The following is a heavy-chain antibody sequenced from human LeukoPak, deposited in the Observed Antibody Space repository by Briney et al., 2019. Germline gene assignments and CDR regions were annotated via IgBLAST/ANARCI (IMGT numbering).Heavy chain of an antibody. Sequence: GGSLRLSCAASGFTFSSYGMHWVRQAPGKGLEWVAVISYDGSNKYYADSVKGRFTISRDNSKNTLYLQMNGLRAEDTAVYYCAKGSITMIVDPTPGYFDYWGQGTLVTVSS. V-gene: IGHV3-30*18. CDR3: AKGSITMIVDPTPGYFDY. J-gene: IGHJ4*02. CDR2: ISYDGSNK. D-gene: IGHD3-22*01. CDR1: GFTFSSYG.